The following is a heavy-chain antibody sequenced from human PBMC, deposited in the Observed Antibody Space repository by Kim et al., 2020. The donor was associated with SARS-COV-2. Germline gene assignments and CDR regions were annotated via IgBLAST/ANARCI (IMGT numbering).Heavy chain of an antibody. V-gene: IGHV3-66*01. CDR1: GFTVSSNY. CDR3: ARRGGYDSRFHYFDY. J-gene: IGHJ4*02. D-gene: IGHD3-22*01. CDR2: IYSGGST. Sequence: GGSLRLSCAASGFTVSSNYMSWVRQAPGKGLEWVSVIYSGGSTYYADSVKGRFTISRDNSKNTLYLQMNSLRAEDTAVYYCARRGGYDSRFHYFDYWGQGTLVTVSS.